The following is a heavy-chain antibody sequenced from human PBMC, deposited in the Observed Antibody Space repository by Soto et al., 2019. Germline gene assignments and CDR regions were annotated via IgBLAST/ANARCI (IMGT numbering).Heavy chain of an antibody. V-gene: IGHV1-24*01. Sequence: ASVKVSCKVSGYTLTELSMHWVRQAPGKRLEWMGGFDPEDEETIYAQKFQGRVTMTDDTSTDTAYMELSSLRSEDTAVYFCARAGPGFCTNGVCWFDPWGQGTLVTGSS. J-gene: IGHJ5*02. CDR2: FDPEDEET. D-gene: IGHD2-8*01. CDR1: GYTLTELS. CDR3: ARAGPGFCTNGVCWFDP.